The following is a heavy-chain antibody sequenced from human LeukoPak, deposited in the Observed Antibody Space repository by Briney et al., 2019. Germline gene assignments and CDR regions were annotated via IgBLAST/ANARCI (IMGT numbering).Heavy chain of an antibody. D-gene: IGHD3-10*01. Sequence: SETLSLTCTVSGGSINSYYWSWIRQPPGKGLELVAYIYYSGTTNYNPSLKSRVTISVDTSKNQLSLRLNSVTTADTAVYYCARGHRGLEYWGQGTLVTVSS. V-gene: IGHV4-59*01. CDR2: IYYSGTT. CDR3: ARGHRGLEY. CDR1: GGSINSYY. J-gene: IGHJ4*02.